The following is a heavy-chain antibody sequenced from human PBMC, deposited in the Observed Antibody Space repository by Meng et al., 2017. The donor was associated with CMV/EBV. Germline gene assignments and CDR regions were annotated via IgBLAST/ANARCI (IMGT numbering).Heavy chain of an antibody. V-gene: IGHV1-8*01. CDR3: ARGVGIFANWFDP. Sequence: SCKASGNTFISYDINWVRQATGQGLEWMGWMNPNSGNTAYAQKFQGRVTMTRNTSISTAYMELTSLRSEDTAVYYCARGVGIFANWFDPWGQGTLVTVSS. CDR1: GNTFISYD. J-gene: IGHJ5*02. CDR2: MNPNSGNT. D-gene: IGHD3-3*01.